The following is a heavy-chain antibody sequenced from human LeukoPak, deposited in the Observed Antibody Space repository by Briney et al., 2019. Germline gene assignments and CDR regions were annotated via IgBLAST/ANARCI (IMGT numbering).Heavy chain of an antibody. D-gene: IGHD4-23*01. CDR1: GYTFTDYY. J-gene: IGHJ6*02. CDR2: LNPNTLVT. CDR3: ARKDGGRDGMDV. V-gene: IGHV1-2*02. Sequence: ASVKVSCRASGYTFTDYYMHWVRQAPGQGLEWMGWLNPNTLVTNYAQHFQGRVSMTWDTSISTGYMDLHSLTSDDAAVYYCARKDGGRDGMDVWGQGTTVTVSS.